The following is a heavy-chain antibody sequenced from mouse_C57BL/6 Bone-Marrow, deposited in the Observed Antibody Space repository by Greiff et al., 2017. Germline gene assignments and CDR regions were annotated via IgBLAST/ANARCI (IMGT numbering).Heavy chain of an antibody. CDR1: GFTFSDFY. CDR3: ARDAGLLYFDY. D-gene: IGHD1-1*01. CDR2: SRNKANDYTT. V-gene: IGHV7-1*01. Sequence: EVQRVESGGGLVQSGRSLRLSCATSGFTFSDFYMEWVRQAPGKGLEWIAASRNKANDYTTEYSASVKGRFIVSRDTSQSILYLQMNALRAEDTAIYYCARDAGLLYFDYWGQGTTLTVSS. J-gene: IGHJ2*01.